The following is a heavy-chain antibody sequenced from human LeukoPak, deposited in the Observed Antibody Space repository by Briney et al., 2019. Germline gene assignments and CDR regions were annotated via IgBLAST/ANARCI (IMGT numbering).Heavy chain of an antibody. D-gene: IGHD5-18*01. V-gene: IGHV3-73*01. Sequence: GGSLRLSCAASGFTFSDSALHWVRQASGKGLEWVGRIRSTANSYATAYDVSVKGRFTISGDDSKDTASLQMNNLKTEDTAVYYCTVGGYRYGLDAFDIWGQGTMVTVSS. CDR2: IRSTANSYAT. CDR3: TVGGYRYGLDAFDI. CDR1: GFTFSDSA. J-gene: IGHJ3*02.